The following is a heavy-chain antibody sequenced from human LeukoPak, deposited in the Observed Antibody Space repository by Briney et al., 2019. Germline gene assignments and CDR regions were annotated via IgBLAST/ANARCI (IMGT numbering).Heavy chain of an antibody. D-gene: IGHD2-2*01. J-gene: IGHJ4*02. CDR2: ISSGSSII. CDR3: AGDYCSTTSCRCDY. V-gene: IGHV3-48*01. Sequence: GGSLRLSCAASGFTFSNYSMNWVRQAPGKGLEWVSYISSGSSIIYYADSVKGRFTISRDNAKNSLYLQMNSLRAEDTAVHYCAGDYCSTTSCRCDYWGQGTLVTVSS. CDR1: GFTFSNYS.